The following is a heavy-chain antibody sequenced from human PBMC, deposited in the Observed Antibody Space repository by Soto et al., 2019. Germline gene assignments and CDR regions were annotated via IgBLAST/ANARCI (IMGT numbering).Heavy chain of an antibody. CDR2: IYKSEST. CDR3: VTGAGWLPDY. CDR1: GDSISSFY. V-gene: IGHV4-59*01. Sequence: PSETLCLTCTVSGDSISSFYCNWVRQSPGKGLEWIGYIYKSESTKYNPSLQSRVTISADTSKNQFSLRLTSVTAADTAIYYCVTGAGWLPDYWGQGTLVTVSS. D-gene: IGHD5-12*01. J-gene: IGHJ4*02.